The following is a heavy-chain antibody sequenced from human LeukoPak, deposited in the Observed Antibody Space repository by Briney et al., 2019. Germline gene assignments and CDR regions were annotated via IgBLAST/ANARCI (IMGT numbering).Heavy chain of an antibody. V-gene: IGHV3-30*18. CDR3: AKVGGSS. CDR2: ISYDGSNK. J-gene: IGHJ3*01. D-gene: IGHD5-12*01. Sequence: GGSLRLSCAASGFTFNNYGMHWVRQAPGKGLEWVAVISYDGSNKYYADSVKGRFTISRDNSKNTLYLQMNSLRAEDTAVYYCAKVGGSSWGQGTMVTVSS. CDR1: GFTFNNYG.